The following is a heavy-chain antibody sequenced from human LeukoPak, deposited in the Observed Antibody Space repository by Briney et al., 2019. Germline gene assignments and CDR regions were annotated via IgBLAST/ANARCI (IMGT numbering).Heavy chain of an antibody. V-gene: IGHV3-48*01. CDR2: ISAGGSTM. D-gene: IGHD2-15*01. Sequence: GGSLRLSCAASGFTFSRYSINWVRQAPGKGLEWISYISAGGSTMYYADSVKGRFTISRDNAKNTVYLQMKSLRADDTAVYYCAKAPGYCSGGSCYDYWGQGTLVTVSS. J-gene: IGHJ4*02. CDR1: GFTFSRYS. CDR3: AKAPGYCSGGSCYDY.